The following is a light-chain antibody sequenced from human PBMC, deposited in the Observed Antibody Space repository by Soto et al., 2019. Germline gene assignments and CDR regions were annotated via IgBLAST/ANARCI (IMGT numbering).Light chain of an antibody. V-gene: IGKV3-20*01. CDR3: LRYGDSPPAYT. Sequence: EIVLTQSPGTVSLSPGERATLSCRASQSVSSRNLAWYRQKPGQAPSLLIFGASKRATGIPDRFSGSGSGTDFTLTISRLEPEDCAVYYCLRYGDSPPAYTFGQGTKLEIK. CDR1: QSVSSRN. J-gene: IGKJ2*01. CDR2: GAS.